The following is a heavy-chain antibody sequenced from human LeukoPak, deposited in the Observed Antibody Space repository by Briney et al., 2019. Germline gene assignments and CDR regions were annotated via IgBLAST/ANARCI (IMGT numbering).Heavy chain of an antibody. Sequence: PGGSLRLSCVASGFDFSASSFNYIRQAPGKGLEWVSYIRAYSSLISYADSVRGRFTISRDDAKRSVYLQMHSLRADDTAVYYCAREASLGWGQGTMVSVSS. CDR3: AREASLG. CDR2: IRAYSSLI. CDR1: GFDFSASS. V-gene: IGHV3-48*04. J-gene: IGHJ3*01.